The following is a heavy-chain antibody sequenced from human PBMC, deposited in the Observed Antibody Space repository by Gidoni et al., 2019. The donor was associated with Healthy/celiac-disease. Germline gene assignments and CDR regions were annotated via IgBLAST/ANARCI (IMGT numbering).Heavy chain of an antibody. CDR1: GFTFGDYA. J-gene: IGHJ6*02. CDR2: IRSKAYGGTT. CDR3: TRVRGRNYYYYGMDV. V-gene: IGHV3-49*05. D-gene: IGHD3-16*01. Sequence: EVQLVESGGGLVKPGRSLRLSCTASGFTFGDYAMSWFRQAPGKGLEWVGFIRSKAYGGTTEYAASVKGRFTISRDDSKSIAYLQMNSLKTEDTAVYYCTRVRGRNYYYYGMDVWGQGTTVTVSS.